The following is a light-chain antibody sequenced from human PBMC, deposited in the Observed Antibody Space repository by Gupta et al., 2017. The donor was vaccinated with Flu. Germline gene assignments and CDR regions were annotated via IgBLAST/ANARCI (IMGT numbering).Light chain of an antibody. CDR1: QGISTW. CDR2: KVS. V-gene: IGKV1-5*03. Sequence: QMTQSPSSLSESIGDRVTITCRASQGISTWLDWYQHKPGQTPNLLIYKVSNLQSGVPSRFSGGGSGTEFTLTITNVQPDDSATYYCQQSNSYWSSFGQGTKLEIK. CDR3: QQSNSYWSS. J-gene: IGKJ2*03.